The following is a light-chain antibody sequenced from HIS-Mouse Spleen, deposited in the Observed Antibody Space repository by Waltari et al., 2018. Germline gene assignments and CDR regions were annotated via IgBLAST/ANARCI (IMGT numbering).Light chain of an antibody. CDR1: SSDVGGYHY. Sequence: QSALTQPPPASGSPGQSVTISCNGTSSDVGGYHYVSWYQQHPGKAPNIMIYEVSKRPSGVPDRFSGSKSGNTASLTVSGLQAEDEADYYCSSYAGSNNFVFGTGTKVTVL. CDR2: EVS. V-gene: IGLV2-8*01. CDR3: SSYAGSNNFV. J-gene: IGLJ1*01.